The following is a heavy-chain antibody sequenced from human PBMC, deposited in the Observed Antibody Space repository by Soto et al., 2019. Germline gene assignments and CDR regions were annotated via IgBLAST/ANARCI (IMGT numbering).Heavy chain of an antibody. J-gene: IGHJ5*02. CDR2: IYYSGST. D-gene: IGHD4-4*01. V-gene: IGHV4-39*01. CDR3: ARHALQNGENWFDP. Sequence: SETLSLTCTVSGGSISSGDYYWSWIRQPPGKGLEWIGYIYYSGSTYYNPSLKSRVTISVDTSKNQFSLKLSSVTAADTAVYYCARHALQNGENWFDPWGQGTLVTVSS. CDR1: GGSISSGDYY.